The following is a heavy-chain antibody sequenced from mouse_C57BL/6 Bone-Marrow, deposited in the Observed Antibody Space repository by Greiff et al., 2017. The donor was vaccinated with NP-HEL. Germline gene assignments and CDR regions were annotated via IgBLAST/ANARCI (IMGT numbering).Heavy chain of an antibody. J-gene: IGHJ1*03. CDR2: ISYSGST. V-gene: IGHV3-8*01. D-gene: IGHD1-1*01. CDR1: GYSITSDY. CDR3: ARRGYYYGSSLYWYFDV. Sequence: EVKLQESGPGLAKPSQTLSLTCSVTGYSITSDYWNWIRKFPGNKLEYMGYISYSGSTYYNPSLKSRISITRDTSKNQYYLQLNSVTTEDTATYYCARRGYYYGSSLYWYFDVWGTGTTVTVSS.